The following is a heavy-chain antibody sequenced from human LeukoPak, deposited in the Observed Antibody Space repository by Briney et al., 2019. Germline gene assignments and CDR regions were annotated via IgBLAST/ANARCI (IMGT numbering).Heavy chain of an antibody. D-gene: IGHD3-10*01. J-gene: IGHJ4*02. CDR2: IWYDGNNK. CDR3: VRDSTYYGSGSPPAHN. V-gene: IGHV3-33*01. Sequence: HPGGSLRLSCAASGFTFSSYGVHWVRQAPGKGLEWVAVIWYDGNNKYYADSVKGRFTISRDNSKKTLYLQMDSLRAEDTAVYYCVRDSTYYGSGSPPAHNWGQGTLVTVSS. CDR1: GFTFSSYG.